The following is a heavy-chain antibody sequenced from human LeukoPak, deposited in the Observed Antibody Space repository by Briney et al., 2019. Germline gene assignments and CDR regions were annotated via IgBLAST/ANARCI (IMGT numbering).Heavy chain of an antibody. CDR3: ARDAGGAFGNYVNYFDY. D-gene: IGHD4-11*01. J-gene: IGHJ4*02. V-gene: IGHV3-33*01. CDR1: GLILSSYG. Sequence: GSLRLSCAASGLILSSYGIHWVRQAPGKGLEWVAVIWYDGTNIYYGDSVKGRFSISRDNSKNTVYLQMDSLRAEDTAVYYCARDAGGAFGNYVNYFDYWGQGTLVTVSS. CDR2: IWYDGTNI.